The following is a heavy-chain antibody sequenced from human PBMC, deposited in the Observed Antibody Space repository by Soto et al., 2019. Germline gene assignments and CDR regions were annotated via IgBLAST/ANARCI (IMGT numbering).Heavy chain of an antibody. D-gene: IGHD3-22*01. J-gene: IGHJ4*01. V-gene: IGHV1-18*01. Sequence: GASVKVSCNASGYIFTNYGFTWVRQAPRQGLEWMGWITYNGNTNYAESLQGRVTMTTDTSTSTAYMELRSLRSDDTAVYYCARVEDYFDSSGYNYWGQGTLVTVSS. CDR3: ARVEDYFDSSGYNY. CDR2: ITYNGNT. CDR1: GYIFTNYG.